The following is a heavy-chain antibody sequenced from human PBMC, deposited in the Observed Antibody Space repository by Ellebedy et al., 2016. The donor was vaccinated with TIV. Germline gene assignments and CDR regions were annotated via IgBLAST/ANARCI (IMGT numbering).Heavy chain of an antibody. V-gene: IGHV3-53*01. CDR2: IYSGGST. Sequence: GGSLRLSXAASGFIFSNCAMHWVRQAPGRGLEWVSVIYSGGSTYYGDSVKGRFTISRDISQNTVYLQMNSLRAEDTAVYYCARDGGGVGLRFPYWGQGTLVTVSS. CDR3: ARDGGGVGLRFPY. CDR1: GFIFSNCA. D-gene: IGHD5-12*01. J-gene: IGHJ4*02.